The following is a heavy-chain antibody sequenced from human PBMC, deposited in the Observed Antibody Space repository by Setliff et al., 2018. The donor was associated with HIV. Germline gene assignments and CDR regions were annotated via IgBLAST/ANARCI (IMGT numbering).Heavy chain of an antibody. Sequence: SETLSLTCSVSSGSMTGHYWTWVRQPPGKGLEWIGYLHSLGSSRVSDTPNYSPSLKSRITISLDTSKRQLSLTMTSVTAADTAVYYCARDLSSQTYWGTRPLGLDYWGQGSLVTVSS. CDR3: ARDLSSQTYWGTRPLGLDY. V-gene: IGHV4-4*08. D-gene: IGHD2-2*01. CDR1: SGSMTGHY. J-gene: IGHJ4*01. CDR2: LHSLGSSRVSDTP.